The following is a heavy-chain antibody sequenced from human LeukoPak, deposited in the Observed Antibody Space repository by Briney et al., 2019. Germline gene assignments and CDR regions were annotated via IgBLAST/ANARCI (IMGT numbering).Heavy chain of an antibody. J-gene: IGHJ4*02. V-gene: IGHV4-39*01. Sequence: SETLSLTCTVSGGSISSSSYYWGWIRQPPGKGLEGIGSIYYSGSTYYNPSLKSRVTISVDTSKNQFSLKLSSVTAADTAVYYCARHELSPNYFDYWGQGTLVTVSS. D-gene: IGHD3-16*02. CDR3: ARHELSPNYFDY. CDR1: GGSISSSSYY. CDR2: IYYSGST.